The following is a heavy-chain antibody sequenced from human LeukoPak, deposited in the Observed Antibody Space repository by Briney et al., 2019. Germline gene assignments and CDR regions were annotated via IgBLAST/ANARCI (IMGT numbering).Heavy chain of an antibody. D-gene: IGHD2-2*01. CDR2: INPNSGAT. CDR1: GYTFTGYF. V-gene: IGHV1-2*02. J-gene: IGHJ5*02. Sequence: ASVKVSCKAFGYTFTGYFMHWVRQAPGQGLEWMGWINPNSGATSYAQKFQGRVTMTRDASIGTAYMDLSRLTSDDTAVYYCARVPYDYCSTISCSWFDPWGQGTLVTVSS. CDR3: ARVPYDYCSTISCSWFDP.